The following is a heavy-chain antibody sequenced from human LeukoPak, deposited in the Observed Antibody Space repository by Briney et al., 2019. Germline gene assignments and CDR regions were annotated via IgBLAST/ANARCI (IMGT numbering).Heavy chain of an antibody. CDR1: GFTFSSYE. Sequence: GGSLRLSCAASGFTFSSYEMNWVRQAPGKGLEWVSSISSSSYIYYADSVKGRFTISRDNAKNSLYLQMNSLRAEDTAVYCCARSLAHDYGDYGAYYWGQGTLVTVSS. CDR2: ISSSSYI. J-gene: IGHJ4*02. D-gene: IGHD4-17*01. V-gene: IGHV3-21*01. CDR3: ARSLAHDYGDYGAYY.